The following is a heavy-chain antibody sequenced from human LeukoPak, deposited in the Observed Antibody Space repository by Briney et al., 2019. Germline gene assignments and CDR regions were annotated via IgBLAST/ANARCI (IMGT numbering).Heavy chain of an antibody. Sequence: GGSLRLSCAASGFTVSSNYMSWVRQAAGKGLEWVSIIYSAGSTYYADSVRGRFTISRDSSKNTVCLQMNSLRAEDTAVYYCASGGLGARKYYSDPFHYWGQGTLVTVSS. V-gene: IGHV3-53*01. J-gene: IGHJ4*02. CDR1: GFTVSSNY. CDR2: IYSAGST. CDR3: ASGGLGARKYYSDPFHY. D-gene: IGHD3-10*01.